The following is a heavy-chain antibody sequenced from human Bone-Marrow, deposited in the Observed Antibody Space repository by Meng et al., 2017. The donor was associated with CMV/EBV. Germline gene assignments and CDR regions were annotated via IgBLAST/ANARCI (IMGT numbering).Heavy chain of an antibody. V-gene: IGHV3-30*02. Sequence: GGSLRLSCAASGFTFSSYSMNWVRQAPGKGLEWVAFIWYDGSNKYYADSVKGRFTISRDNSKNTLYLQMNSLRAEDTAVYYCAKDLRTLGYCSSTSCYNYYYYGMDVWGQGTTVTVSS. CDR3: AKDLRTLGYCSSTSCYNYYYYGMDV. CDR1: GFTFSSYS. CDR2: IWYDGSNK. J-gene: IGHJ6*02. D-gene: IGHD2-2*02.